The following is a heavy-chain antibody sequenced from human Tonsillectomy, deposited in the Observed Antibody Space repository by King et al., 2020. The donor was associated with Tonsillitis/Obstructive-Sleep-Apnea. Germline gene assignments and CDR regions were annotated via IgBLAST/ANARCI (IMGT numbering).Heavy chain of an antibody. J-gene: IGHJ4*02. D-gene: IGHD2-15*01. Sequence: VQLQQWGAGLLKPSETLSLTCAVYGGSFSGYYWSWIRQPPGKGLEWIGEINHSGSTNYNPSLKSRVTISVDTSKNQFSLKLNSVTAADTAVYYCARGRIVVVVAATVGYFDYWGQGTLVTVSS. CDR1: GGSFSGYY. CDR3: ARGRIVVVVAATVGYFDY. CDR2: INHSGST. V-gene: IGHV4-34*01.